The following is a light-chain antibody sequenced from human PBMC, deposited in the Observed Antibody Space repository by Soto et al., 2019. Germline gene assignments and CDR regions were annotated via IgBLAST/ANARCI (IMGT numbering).Light chain of an antibody. CDR1: SSNIGAGYD. J-gene: IGLJ3*02. V-gene: IGLV1-40*01. CDR3: QSYDTSLSAWV. Sequence: QSVLTQPPSVSGAPGQRVTISCTGSSSNIGAGYDVHWYQQLPGTAPKLLMYGNSNRPSGVPDRFSGSKSGTSGSLAIAGLQAEDEADYHCQSYDTSLSAWVFGGGTKLTVL. CDR2: GNS.